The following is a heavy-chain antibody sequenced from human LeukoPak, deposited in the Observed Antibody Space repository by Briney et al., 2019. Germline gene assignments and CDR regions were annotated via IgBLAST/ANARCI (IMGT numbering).Heavy chain of an antibody. V-gene: IGHV3-30*02. CDR3: ARELRQQLVPRGHY. D-gene: IGHD6-13*01. CDR2: IRYDGSNK. Sequence: PGGSLRLSCAASGFTFSSYGMHWVRQAPGKGLEWVAFIRYDGSNKYYADSVKGRFTISRDNSKNTLYLQMNSLRAEDTAVYYCARELRQQLVPRGHYWGQGTLVTVSS. CDR1: GFTFSSYG. J-gene: IGHJ4*02.